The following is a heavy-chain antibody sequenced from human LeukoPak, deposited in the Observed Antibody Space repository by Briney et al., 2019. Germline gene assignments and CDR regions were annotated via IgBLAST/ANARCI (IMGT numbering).Heavy chain of an antibody. Sequence: SETLSLTCTVSGGSISSSSYSWGWIRQPPGKGLEWIGSIYYSGSTYYNPFLKSRVTISVDTSKNQFSLKLSSVTAADTAVYYCARRIVVVVAAVYDAFDIWGQGTMVTVSA. CDR2: IYYSGST. V-gene: IGHV4-39*01. CDR1: GGSISSSSYS. CDR3: ARRIVVVVAAVYDAFDI. J-gene: IGHJ3*02. D-gene: IGHD2-15*01.